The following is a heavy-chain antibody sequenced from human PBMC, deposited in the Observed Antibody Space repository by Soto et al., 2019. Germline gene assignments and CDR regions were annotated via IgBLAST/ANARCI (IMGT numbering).Heavy chain of an antibody. Sequence: QVHLQESGPGLVKPSWTLSLTCAVSGGSISTNQWWNWVRQAPGKGLEWIGEIFHVGSTTYNPSLKMRVIISVDKSKNQFSLNLSSVPAADTAVYYCARLQPDTSGYYFDHWGQGALVTVSS. CDR1: GGSISTNQW. D-gene: IGHD3-3*01. CDR2: IFHVGST. V-gene: IGHV4-4*02. J-gene: IGHJ4*02. CDR3: ARLQPDTSGYYFDH.